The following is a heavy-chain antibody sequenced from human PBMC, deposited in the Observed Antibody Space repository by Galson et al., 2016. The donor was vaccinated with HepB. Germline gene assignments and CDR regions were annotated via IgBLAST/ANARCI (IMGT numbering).Heavy chain of an antibody. CDR2: IWPDASNE. J-gene: IGHJ6*03. V-gene: IGHV3-33*06. CDR3: AKEGHYGGHFYMDV. CDR1: AFTFSCCG. Sequence: SLRLSCAASAFTFSCCGMHWVRQAPGKGLEWVAVIWPDASNEKYADAVKGRVTISRDNSKNTVYLQMNNLKVEDTAVYYWAKEGHYGGHFYMDVWGEGTTVTVSS. D-gene: IGHD4-17*01.